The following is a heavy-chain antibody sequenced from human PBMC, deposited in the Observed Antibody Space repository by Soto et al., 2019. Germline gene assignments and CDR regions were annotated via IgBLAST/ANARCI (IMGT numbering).Heavy chain of an antibody. CDR2: IIPIFGTA. Sequence: SVKVSFKASGGAFSSYAISWVRQAPGQGLEWMGGIIPIFGTANYAQKFQGRVTITADESTSTAYMELSSLRSEDTAVHYCARVAAAGKEDYYYGMDVWGQGTTVTVSS. D-gene: IGHD6-13*01. CDR3: ARVAAAGKEDYYYGMDV. V-gene: IGHV1-69*13. J-gene: IGHJ6*02. CDR1: GGAFSSYA.